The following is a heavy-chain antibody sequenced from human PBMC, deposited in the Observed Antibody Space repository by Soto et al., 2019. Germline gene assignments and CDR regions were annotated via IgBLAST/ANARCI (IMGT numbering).Heavy chain of an antibody. J-gene: IGHJ4*02. CDR2: INPNSGGT. CDR1: GYTFTGYY. Sequence: AASVKVSCKASGYTFTGYYMHWVRQAPGQGLEWMGWINPNSGGTNYAQKFQGRVTITADKSTSTAYMELSSLRSEDTAVYYCARAATRRYFDYWGQGTLVTVSS. V-gene: IGHV1-2*02. CDR3: ARAATRRYFDY. D-gene: IGHD6-25*01.